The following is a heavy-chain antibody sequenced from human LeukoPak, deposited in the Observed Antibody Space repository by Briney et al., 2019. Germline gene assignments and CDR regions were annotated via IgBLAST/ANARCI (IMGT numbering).Heavy chain of an antibody. CDR3: ARGSHYYYGMDV. V-gene: IGHV4-34*01. Sequence: GSLRLSCAASGFTFSSYSMNWIRQAPGKGLEWIGEINHSGSTNYNPSLKSRVTISVDTSKNQFSLKLSSVTAADTAVYYCARGSHYYYGMDVWGQGTTVTVS. J-gene: IGHJ6*02. CDR1: GFTFSSYS. CDR2: INHSGST.